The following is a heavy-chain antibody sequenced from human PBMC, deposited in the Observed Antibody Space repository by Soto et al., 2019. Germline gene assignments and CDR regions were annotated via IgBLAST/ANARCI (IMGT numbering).Heavy chain of an antibody. D-gene: IGHD2-8*02. Sequence: GGSLRLSCTASGFDFSNSGIQWVRQTPGKGLEWVALISFDGDKYYVDSVKGRFTISRDNPTNTVYLLMNRLRPEDTGVYYCARDYARGWCQFWGQGTLVTVSS. CDR1: GFDFSNSG. CDR2: ISFDGDK. J-gene: IGHJ4*02. V-gene: IGHV3-30*03. CDR3: ARDYARGWCQF.